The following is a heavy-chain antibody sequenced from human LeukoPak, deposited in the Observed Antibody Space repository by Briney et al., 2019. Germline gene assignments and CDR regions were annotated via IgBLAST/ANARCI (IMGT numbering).Heavy chain of an antibody. CDR1: DGSFSGYY. Sequence: SETLSLTCAVYDGSFSGYYWSWIRQPPGKGLEWIGEINHSGSTNYNPSLKSRVTISVDTSKNQFSLKLSSVTAADTAVYYCARGDIVVVLDYWGQGTLVTVSS. J-gene: IGHJ4*02. CDR3: ARGDIVVVLDY. CDR2: INHSGST. V-gene: IGHV4-34*01. D-gene: IGHD2-2*01.